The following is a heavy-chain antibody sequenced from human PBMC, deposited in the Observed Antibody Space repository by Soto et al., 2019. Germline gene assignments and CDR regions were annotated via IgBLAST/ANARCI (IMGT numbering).Heavy chain of an antibody. D-gene: IGHD1-26*01. CDR2: IIPIFGTA. V-gene: IGHV1-69*01. CDR1: GGTFSSYS. Sequence: QVQLVQSGAEVQKPGSSVKVSCKASGGTFSSYSINWVRQAPGQGHEWMGEIIPIFGTANYAQKFQGRVTITAAESTSTAYMELSSLRSEDTAVYYCARDGGRHSGGIDYWGQGTLVTVSS. CDR3: ARDGGRHSGGIDY. J-gene: IGHJ4*02.